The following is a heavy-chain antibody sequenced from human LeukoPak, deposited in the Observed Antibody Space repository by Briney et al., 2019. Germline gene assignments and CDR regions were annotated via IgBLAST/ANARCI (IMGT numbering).Heavy chain of an antibody. CDR3: TKDLRSCNSTSCIGSDWLDP. CDR2: ISNNGVST. CDR1: GFTFSSHA. J-gene: IGHJ5*02. V-gene: IGHV3-23*01. Sequence: PGGSLRLSCAASGFTFSSHAMSWVRQAPGKGLEWVSTISNNGVSTYYGDSVKGRFIISRDESTNTLYLQMKNLRAEDTAVYYCTKDLRSCNSTSCIGSDWLDPWGQGTLVTVSS. D-gene: IGHD2-2*01.